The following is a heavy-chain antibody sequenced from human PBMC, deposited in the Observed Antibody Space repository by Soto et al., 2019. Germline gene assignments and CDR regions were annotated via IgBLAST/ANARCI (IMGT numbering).Heavy chain of an antibody. D-gene: IGHD3-22*01. V-gene: IGHV1-2*02. J-gene: IGHJ4*02. CDR1: GYTFTGYY. CDR3: ARVHDYYDSSGYYYVMGDY. CDR2: INPNSGGT. Sequence: ASVKVSCKASGYTFTGYYMHWVRQAPGQGLEWMGWINPNSGGTNYAQKFQGRVTMTRDTSISTAYMELSRLRSDDTAVYYCARVHDYYDSSGYYYVMGDYWGQGTLVTVSS.